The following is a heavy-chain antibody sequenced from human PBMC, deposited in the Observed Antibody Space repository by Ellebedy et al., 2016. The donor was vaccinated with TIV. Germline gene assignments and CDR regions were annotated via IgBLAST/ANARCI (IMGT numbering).Heavy chain of an antibody. CDR3: ARRASYGDYAVQVNPWFDP. V-gene: IGHV3-7*01. CDR2: IRQEGDEI. J-gene: IGHJ5*02. CDR1: GFNFRSYW. D-gene: IGHD4-17*01. Sequence: PGGSLRLSCAASGFNFRSYWMTWVRQAPGKGLEWVAKIRQEGDEIYYVESVKGRFTISRDNAKNSLFLLMNSLRVEDTAVYYCARRASYGDYAVQVNPWFDPWGQGTLVTVSS.